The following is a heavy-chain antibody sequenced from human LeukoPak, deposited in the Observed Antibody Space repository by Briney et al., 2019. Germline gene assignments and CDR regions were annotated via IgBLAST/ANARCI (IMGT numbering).Heavy chain of an antibody. J-gene: IGHJ4*02. CDR3: VRAAAASFDY. CDR1: GFTFSSYW. V-gene: IGHV3-74*01. CDR2: TNSDGSSI. Sequence: GGSLRLSCAASGFTFSSYWMHWVRQAPGKGPVWVSRTNSDGSSISYADSVKGRFTISRDNAKNTLYLQMNSLRAEDTAVYYCVRAAAASFDYWGQGTLVTVSS. D-gene: IGHD6-13*01.